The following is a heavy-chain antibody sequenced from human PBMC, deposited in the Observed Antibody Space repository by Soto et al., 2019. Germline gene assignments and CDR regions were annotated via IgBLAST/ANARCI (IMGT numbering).Heavy chain of an antibody. Sequence: QVQLVESGGGVVQPGRSLRLSCVASGFTFSSYGMHWVRQAPGKGLEWLAIIPYDGGNTYMADSVKGRFTISRDNSKNTLYLQMNSLRAEDTSVYYCAKEGGLSGSYYISSSYYFDYWGQGTLVTVSS. CDR1: GFTFSSYG. D-gene: IGHD1-26*01. J-gene: IGHJ4*02. CDR2: IPYDGGNT. CDR3: AKEGGLSGSYYISSSYYFDY. V-gene: IGHV3-30*18.